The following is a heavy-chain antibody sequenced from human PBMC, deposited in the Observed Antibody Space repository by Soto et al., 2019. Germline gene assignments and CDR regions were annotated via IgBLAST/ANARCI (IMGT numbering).Heavy chain of an antibody. Sequence: ASVKVSCKASGYTFTSYGISWVRQAPRQGREWMGWISAYNGNTNYAQKLQGRVTMTTDTSTSTAYMELRSLRSDDTAVYYCARDVDWLLAQGSFDIWGQGARVTVSS. CDR2: ISAYNGNT. CDR1: GYTFTSYG. J-gene: IGHJ3*02. V-gene: IGHV1-18*01. CDR3: ARDVDWLLAQGSFDI. D-gene: IGHD3-3*01.